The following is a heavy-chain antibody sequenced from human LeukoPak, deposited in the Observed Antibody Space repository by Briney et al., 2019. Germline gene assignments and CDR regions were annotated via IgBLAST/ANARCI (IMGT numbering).Heavy chain of an antibody. V-gene: IGHV4-39*07. CDR3: ARVGIVVVPATPESIAAAVTGDGTIDY. CDR1: GGSISGSSYY. D-gene: IGHD2-2*03. J-gene: IGHJ4*02. CDR2: INHSGST. Sequence: SETLSLTCTVSGGSISGSSYYWGWIRQPPGKGLEWIGEINHSGSTNYNPSLKSRVTISVDTSKNQFSLKLSSVTAADTAVYYRARVGIVVVPATPESIAAAVTGDGTIDYWGQGTLVTVSS.